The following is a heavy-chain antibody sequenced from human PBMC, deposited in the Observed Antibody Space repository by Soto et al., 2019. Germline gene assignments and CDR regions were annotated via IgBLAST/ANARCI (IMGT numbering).Heavy chain of an antibody. J-gene: IGHJ5*01. D-gene: IGHD2-21*01. CDR1: GVSIHNSHSF. Sequence: SETLSLTCTVSGVSIHNSHSFWAWIRQPPGKGLQFIASVYHNGGAHYNSSLKSRVTISVDTANNQVSLRMRSLTAADTAFYYCGRVVEGATRHTDPDSWGQGILVTVSS. CDR3: GRVVEGATRHTDPDS. V-gene: IGHV4-39*01. CDR2: VYHNGGA.